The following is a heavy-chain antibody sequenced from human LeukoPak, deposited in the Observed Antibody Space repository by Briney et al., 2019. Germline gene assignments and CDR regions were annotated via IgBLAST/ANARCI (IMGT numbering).Heavy chain of an antibody. CDR3: ARGHNYYDSSGYSYFDY. J-gene: IGHJ4*02. CDR2: IYHSGST. V-gene: IGHV4-38-2*02. Sequence: SETLSLTCTVSGYSISSGYYWGWIRQPPGKGLEWIGSIYHSGSTYYNPSLKSRVTISVDTSKNQFSLKLSSVTAADTAVYYCARGHNYYDSSGYSYFDYWGQGTLVTVSS. D-gene: IGHD3-22*01. CDR1: GYSISSGYY.